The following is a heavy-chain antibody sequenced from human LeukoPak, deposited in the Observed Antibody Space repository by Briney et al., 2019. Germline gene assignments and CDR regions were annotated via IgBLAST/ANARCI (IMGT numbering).Heavy chain of an antibody. CDR3: ASVLVGIDY. J-gene: IGHJ4*02. CDR1: GFTFSSYA. Sequence: QPGGSLRLSCAASGFTFSSYAMHWVRQAPGKGLEWVAVISYDGSNKYYADSVKGRFTISRDNSKNTLYLQMNSLRAEDTAVYYCASVLVGIDYWGQGTLVTVSS. V-gene: IGHV3-30*04. CDR2: ISYDGSNK. D-gene: IGHD2-2*01.